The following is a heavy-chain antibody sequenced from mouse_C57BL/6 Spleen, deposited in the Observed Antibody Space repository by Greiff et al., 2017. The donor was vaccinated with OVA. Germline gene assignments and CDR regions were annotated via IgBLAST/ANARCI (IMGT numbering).Heavy chain of an antibody. Sequence: VQLQQSGPELVKPGASVKISCKASGYTFTDYYMNWVKQSHGKSLEWIGDINPNNGGTSYNQKFKGKATLTVDKSSSTAYMELRSLTSEDSAVYYCARRDFGDYWGKGTTLTVSS. D-gene: IGHD3-3*01. V-gene: IGHV1-26*01. CDR1: GYTFTDYY. J-gene: IGHJ2*01. CDR3: ARRDFGDY. CDR2: INPNNGGT.